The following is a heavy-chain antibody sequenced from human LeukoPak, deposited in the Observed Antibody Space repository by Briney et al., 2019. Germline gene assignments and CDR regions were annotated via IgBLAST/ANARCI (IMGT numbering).Heavy chain of an antibody. CDR1: GFTFSSYS. Sequence: GGSLRLSCAASGFTFSSYSMNWVRQAPGKGLEWVSYISSGSSTIYYADSVKGRFTISRDNAKNSLYLQMNSLRAEDTAVYYCATGITGTLDYWGQGTLVTVSS. CDR2: ISSGSSTI. V-gene: IGHV3-48*04. D-gene: IGHD1-7*01. J-gene: IGHJ4*02. CDR3: ATGITGTLDY.